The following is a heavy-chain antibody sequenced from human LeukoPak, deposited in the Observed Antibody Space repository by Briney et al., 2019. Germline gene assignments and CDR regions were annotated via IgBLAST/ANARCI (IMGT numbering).Heavy chain of an antibody. Sequence: PGGSLRLSCAASGFTFSSYAMHWVRQAPGKGLEWVAVISYDGSNKYYADSVKGRFTISRDNSKNTLYLQMNSLRAEDTAVYYCARDRAYGGNRYQMYYYYGMDVWGQGTTVTVS. CDR3: ARDRAYGGNRYQMYYYYGMDV. D-gene: IGHD4-23*01. V-gene: IGHV3-30*04. J-gene: IGHJ6*02. CDR1: GFTFSSYA. CDR2: ISYDGSNK.